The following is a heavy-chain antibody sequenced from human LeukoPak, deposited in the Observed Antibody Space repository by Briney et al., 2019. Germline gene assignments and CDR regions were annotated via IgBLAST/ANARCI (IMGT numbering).Heavy chain of an antibody. CDR3: ARDDTADYFDY. V-gene: IGHV3-7*01. CDR2: IKQDGSEK. Sequence: GGSLRLSCAASGFTFSSYGMSWVRQAPGKGLEWVANIKQDGSEKYYVDSVKGRFTISRDNAKNSLYLQMNSLRAEDTAVYYCARDDTADYFDYWGQGTLVTVSS. D-gene: IGHD2-2*02. CDR1: GFTFSSYG. J-gene: IGHJ4*02.